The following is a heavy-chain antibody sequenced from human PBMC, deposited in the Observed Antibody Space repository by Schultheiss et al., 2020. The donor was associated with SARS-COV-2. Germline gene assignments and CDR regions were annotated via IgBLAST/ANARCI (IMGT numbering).Heavy chain of an antibody. CDR1: GGSFSGYY. CDR3: ARVGGITIFGVVTNYFDY. V-gene: IGHV4-34*01. Sequence: GSLRLSCAVYGGSFSGYYWSWIRQPPGKGLEWIGSIYYSGSTDYNPSLKSRVSISVDTSKNQFSLKLSSVTAADTAVYYCARVGGITIFGVVTNYFDYWGQGTLVTVSS. CDR2: IYYSGST. J-gene: IGHJ4*02. D-gene: IGHD3-3*01.